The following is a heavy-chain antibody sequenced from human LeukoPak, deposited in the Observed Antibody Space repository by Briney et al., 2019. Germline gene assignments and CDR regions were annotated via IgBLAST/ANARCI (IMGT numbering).Heavy chain of an antibody. Sequence: ESGPALVKPTQTLTLTCTFSGMSLSTHAMRVSWIRQPPGKALEWLARIAWDDDEFYNRALKTRLTISKDTSKNQVVVTMTNLDPVDTATYFCALSLNNAAYFDYWGQGTLVTVSS. CDR1: GMSLSTHAMR. D-gene: IGHD1/OR15-1a*01. J-gene: IGHJ4*02. CDR2: IAWDDDE. CDR3: ALSLNNAAYFDY. V-gene: IGHV2-70*04.